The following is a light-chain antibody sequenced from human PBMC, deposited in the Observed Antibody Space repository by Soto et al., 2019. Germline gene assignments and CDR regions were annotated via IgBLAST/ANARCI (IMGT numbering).Light chain of an antibody. J-gene: IGKJ3*01. CDR3: QQTSSAPFT. CDR1: QNINTY. CDR2: DAA. Sequence: DIQMTQSPYSLSAAVGDRVTIACRASQNINTYLNWYQQKPGKAPKLLIFDAASLQSGVPSRFSGGGSRTDFTFTITSLQREDFVTYYCQQTSSAPFTFGPGTKVDIK. V-gene: IGKV1-39*01.